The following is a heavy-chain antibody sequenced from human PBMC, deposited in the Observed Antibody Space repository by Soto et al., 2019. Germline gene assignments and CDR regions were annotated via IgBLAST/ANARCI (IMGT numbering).Heavy chain of an antibody. CDR3: SRVDPGETSPFDH. CDR2: INPFDGSR. CDR1: GYIFTSYY. J-gene: IGHJ4*02. Sequence: VASVKVSCKASGYIFTSYYIHWVRQAPGQGLEWMGWINPFDGSRMFAQSFQGRVTMTRDTSTSTVYMEVSSLRSEDTAVYYCSRVDPGETSPFDHWGQGTLLTVSS. D-gene: IGHD3-10*01. V-gene: IGHV1-46*03.